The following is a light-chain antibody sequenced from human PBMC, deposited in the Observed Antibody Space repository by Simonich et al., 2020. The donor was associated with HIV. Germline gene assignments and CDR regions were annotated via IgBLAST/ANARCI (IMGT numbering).Light chain of an antibody. CDR1: QSISSY. Sequence: IQLTQSPSSLSASVGDRVTITCRSSQSISSYLNWYQQKPGKAPKLLIYAASNLQSGGPSRFRGSGSGTDSTLTISSLQPEDFATYYCQQSYSTPYTFGQGTKLEIK. CDR3: QQSYSTPYT. V-gene: IGKV1-39*01. J-gene: IGKJ2*01. CDR2: AAS.